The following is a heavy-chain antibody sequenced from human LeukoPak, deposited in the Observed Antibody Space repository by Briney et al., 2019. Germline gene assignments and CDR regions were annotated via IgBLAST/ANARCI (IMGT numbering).Heavy chain of an antibody. J-gene: IGHJ4*02. CDR3: ARGGQDDFWSGRGN. CDR2: ISFDDGNDK. CDR1: GFTFSSHG. D-gene: IGHD3-3*01. Sequence: PGGSLRLSCAASGFTFSSHGMHWVRQGPGKGLEWVALISFDDGNDKYYSDSVKGRFTVSRDNSKNTVYLQMSSLRVEDTAFYYCARGGQDDFWSGRGNWGQGTLVIVSS. V-gene: IGHV3-30*19.